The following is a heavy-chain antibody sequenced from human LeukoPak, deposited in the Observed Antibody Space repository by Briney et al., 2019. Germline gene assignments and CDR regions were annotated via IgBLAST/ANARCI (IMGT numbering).Heavy chain of an antibody. J-gene: IGHJ6*02. V-gene: IGHV3-23*01. D-gene: IGHD2-2*01. CDR1: GFTFSSYA. CDR3: AKDGDFGDCSSTSCLSGGMDV. CDR2: ISGNGENT. Sequence: PGGSLRLSCAASGFTFSSYAMSWVRQAPGKGLEWVSSISGNGENTYYADFVKGRFTISRDSSKNTLYLHMNSLRADDTAVYYCAKDGDFGDCSSTSCLSGGMDVWGQGTTVSVSS.